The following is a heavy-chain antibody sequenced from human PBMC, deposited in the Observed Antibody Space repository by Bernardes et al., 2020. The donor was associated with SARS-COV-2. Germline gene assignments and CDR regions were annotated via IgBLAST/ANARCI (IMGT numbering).Heavy chain of an antibody. CDR3: VRSAGMDV. CDR2: IKRNGSET. V-gene: IGHV3-7*03. Sequence: GGSLRLSCAVSGFDLSDYWMTWVRQAPGKGLEWVANIKRNGSETYYVDSEKGRFTISRNNAKNLVFLQMNSLRAEDTAVFYCVRSAGMDVLGRGTMVTISS. J-gene: IGHJ6*02. CDR1: GFDLSDYW.